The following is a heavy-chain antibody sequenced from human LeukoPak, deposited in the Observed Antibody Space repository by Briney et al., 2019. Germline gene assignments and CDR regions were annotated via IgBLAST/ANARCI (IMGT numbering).Heavy chain of an antibody. V-gene: IGHV3-21*01. CDR1: GFTFSTHS. CDR2: ISYSSSFL. D-gene: IGHD1-14*01. Sequence: TGGSLRLSCEASGFTFSTHSMNWVRQAPGKGLEWVSSISYSSSFLDYADSVQGRFTVSRDNAKNSLYLQMNSLRAEDTAVYYCAREVTAEWGQGTLVTVSS. J-gene: IGHJ4*02. CDR3: AREVTAE.